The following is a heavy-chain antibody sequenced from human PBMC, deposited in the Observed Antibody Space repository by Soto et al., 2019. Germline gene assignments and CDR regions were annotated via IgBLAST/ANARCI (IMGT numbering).Heavy chain of an antibody. J-gene: IGHJ6*02. D-gene: IGHD6-13*01. CDR2: FDPEDGET. CDR3: ATLFPGIAAAGAYYYGVDV. V-gene: IGHV1-24*01. Sequence: ASVKVSCKVSGYTLTELSMHWVRQAPGKGLEWMGGFDPEDGETIYAQKFQGRVTMTEDTSTDTAYMELSSLRSEDTAVYYCATLFPGIAAAGAYYYGVDVWGQGTTVTVSS. CDR1: GYTLTELS.